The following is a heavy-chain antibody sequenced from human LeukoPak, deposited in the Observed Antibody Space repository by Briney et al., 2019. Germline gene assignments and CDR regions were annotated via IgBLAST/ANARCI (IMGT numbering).Heavy chain of an antibody. V-gene: IGHV3-23*01. CDR2: ISGSGGST. D-gene: IGHD3-22*01. CDR3: AGSYYYDSSGLDY. CDR1: AFTFSSYA. J-gene: IGHJ4*02. Sequence: PGGSLRLSCAASAFTFSSYAMSWVRQAPGKGLEWVSVISGSGGSTFYADSVKGRFTISRDNSKNTLYLQMNSLRAEDTAVYYCAGSYYYDSSGLDYWGQGTLVTVSS.